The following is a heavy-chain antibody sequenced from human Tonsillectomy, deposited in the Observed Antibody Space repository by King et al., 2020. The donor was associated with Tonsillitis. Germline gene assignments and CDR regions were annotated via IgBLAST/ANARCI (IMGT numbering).Heavy chain of an antibody. CDR3: ARDYSVRAGTGALHYYYYGMDV. J-gene: IGHJ6*02. D-gene: IGHD6-19*01. V-gene: IGHV3-30*04. CDR2: ISYDGSNK. CDR1: GFTFSSYA. Sequence: VQLVESGGGVVQPGMSLRLSCAASGFTFSSYAMHWVRQAPGKGLEWVAVISYDGSNKYYAHSVKGRFTISRDNSKNTLYLQMNSLRTEDTAVYYCARDYSVRAGTGALHYYYYGMDVWGQGTTVTVSS.